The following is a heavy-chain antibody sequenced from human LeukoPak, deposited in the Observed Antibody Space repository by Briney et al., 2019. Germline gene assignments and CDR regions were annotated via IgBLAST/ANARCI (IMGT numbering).Heavy chain of an antibody. V-gene: IGHV4-59*08. Sequence: PSETLSLTCTVSGGSINKYYWSWIRQPPGKGLEWIAYIYYSGATYYNPSLQSRVTISVDTSKNQFSLKLTSVTAADTAVYHCARHDYGGNSAWFDPWGQGTLVTVSS. J-gene: IGHJ5*02. CDR3: ARHDYGGNSAWFDP. D-gene: IGHD4-23*01. CDR2: IYYSGAT. CDR1: GGSINKYY.